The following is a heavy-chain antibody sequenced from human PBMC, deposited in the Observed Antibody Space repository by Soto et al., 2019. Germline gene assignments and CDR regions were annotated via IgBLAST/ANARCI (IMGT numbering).Heavy chain of an antibody. V-gene: IGHV3-30*18. CDR2: ISYDGPNQ. Sequence: VQLVESGGDLVQPGGSLRLSCAASGFTFSSYWMHWVRQVPGKGLEWVAAISYDGPNQYYGDSVKGRFTISRDNSRNMLYLQMDSLRDEDTALYYCAKVEERWDLTLHYDSWGQGTLVTVSS. CDR1: GFTFSSYW. J-gene: IGHJ4*02. D-gene: IGHD1-26*01. CDR3: AKVEERWDLTLHYDS.